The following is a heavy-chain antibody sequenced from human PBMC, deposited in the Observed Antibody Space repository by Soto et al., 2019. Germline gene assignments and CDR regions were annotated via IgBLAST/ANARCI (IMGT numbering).Heavy chain of an antibody. J-gene: IGHJ5*02. Sequence: GESLKISCAASGFTFSSYWMHWVRQAPGKGLVWVSRINSDGSSTYYADSVKGRFTISRDNSKNTLYLQMNSLRAEDTAVYYCAKGLVLLWPPYRFDPWGQGTLVTVSS. CDR1: GFTFSSYW. CDR3: AKGLVLLWPPYRFDP. D-gene: IGHD3-10*01. CDR2: INSDGSST. V-gene: IGHV3-74*01.